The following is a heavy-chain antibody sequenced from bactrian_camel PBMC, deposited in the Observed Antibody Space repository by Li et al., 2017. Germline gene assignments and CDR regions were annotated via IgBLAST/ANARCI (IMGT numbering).Heavy chain of an antibody. V-gene: IGHV3-2*01. CDR2: VVSDGSHA. CDR1: GFTFSTYS. CDR3: ATPTFFRDGGSWSFGY. J-gene: IGHJ6*01. D-gene: IGHD6*01. Sequence: HVQLVESGGGLVQPGGSLRLSCAASGFTFSTYSMSWVRQAPGKGLEWVSTVVSDGSHAYYASSVRGRFTMSRDNAKNTINLELNSLKSEDTALYYCATPTFFRDGGSWSFGYWGQGTQVTVS.